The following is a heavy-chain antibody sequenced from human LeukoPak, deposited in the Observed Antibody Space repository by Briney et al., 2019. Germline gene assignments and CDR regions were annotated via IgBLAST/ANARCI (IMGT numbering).Heavy chain of an antibody. CDR3: ARVLHDSSGYLYDY. D-gene: IGHD3-22*01. Sequence: SETLSLTCTVSGGSISSYYWSWIRQPPGKGLEWIGEINHSGSTNYNPSLKSRVTISVDTSKNQFSLKLSSVTAADTAVYYCARVLHDSSGYLYDYWGQGTLVTVSS. J-gene: IGHJ4*02. V-gene: IGHV4-34*01. CDR1: GGSISSYY. CDR2: INHSGST.